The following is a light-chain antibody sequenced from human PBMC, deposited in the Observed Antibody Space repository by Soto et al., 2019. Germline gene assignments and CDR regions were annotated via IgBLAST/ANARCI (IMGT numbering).Light chain of an antibody. V-gene: IGLV3-25*02. J-gene: IGLJ2*01. CDR1: ALPQQY. CDR3: QSADSGRSSVPVF. CDR2: QDT. Sequence: SYELTQPPSVSVSPGQTANITCFGDALPQQYTFWYQQKPGHAPVLLIFQDTERPSGIPERFSGSTSGTTVTLTISGVQAEDEADYYCQSADSGRSSVPVFFGGGTKVTVL.